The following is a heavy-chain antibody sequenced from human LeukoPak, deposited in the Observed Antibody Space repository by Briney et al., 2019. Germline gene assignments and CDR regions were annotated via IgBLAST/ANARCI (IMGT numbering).Heavy chain of an antibody. CDR1: GYTFPTYS. V-gene: IGHV1-18*01. CDR3: ARVHSYCSSTSCLDY. Sequence: ASVEVSCKASGYTFPTYSINWVRQAPGQGLEWMGWISAYNGNTNYAQKFQGRVTMTTDTSTSTAYMELRSLRSDDTAVYYCARVHSYCSSTSCLDYWGQGTLVTVSS. J-gene: IGHJ4*02. CDR2: ISAYNGNT. D-gene: IGHD2-2*01.